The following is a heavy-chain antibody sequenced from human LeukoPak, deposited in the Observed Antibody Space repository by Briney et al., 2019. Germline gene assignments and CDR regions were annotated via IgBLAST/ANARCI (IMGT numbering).Heavy chain of an antibody. J-gene: IGHJ6*02. Sequence: PSQTLSLTCAVSGGSISSGTHYWNWIRQQPGQGLEWIGHIYNTGSAYYNPSLMSQVSISIDTSENQFSLKLSSVTAADTAVYYCASTHCASPSCYSYYYSGLDVWGQGTTVIVSS. CDR2: IYNTGSA. D-gene: IGHD2-2*01. V-gene: IGHV4-31*11. CDR3: ASTHCASPSCYSYYYSGLDV. CDR1: GGSISSGTHY.